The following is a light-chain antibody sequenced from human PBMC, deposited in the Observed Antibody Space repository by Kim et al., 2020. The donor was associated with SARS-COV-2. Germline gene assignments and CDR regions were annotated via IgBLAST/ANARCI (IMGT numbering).Light chain of an antibody. Sequence: EIVMTQSPANLSVSPGERATLSCRASQGVSNNLAWYQHNPGQAPRLLIYGASTRATGIPTRFSGSVSVTEFTLTISGLQSEDFAVYYCYQYNIWPYTFGQGTKLEI. CDR2: GAS. CDR3: YQYNIWPYT. V-gene: IGKV3-15*01. CDR1: QGVSNN. J-gene: IGKJ2*01.